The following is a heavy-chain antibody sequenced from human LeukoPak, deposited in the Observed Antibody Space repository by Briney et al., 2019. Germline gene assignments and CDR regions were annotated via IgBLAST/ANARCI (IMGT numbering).Heavy chain of an antibody. CDR1: GFTFSSYG. D-gene: IGHD2-2*01. V-gene: IGHV3-30*02. CDR3: AKEDGGYCSSTSCDASSY. CDR2: IRYDGSNK. J-gene: IGHJ4*02. Sequence: GGSLRLSCAASGFTFSSYGMHWVRQAPGKGLEWVAFIRYDGSNKYYADSVKGRFTISRDNSKNTLYLQMNSLRAEDTAVYYCAKEDGGYCSSTSCDASSYWGQGTLVTVSS.